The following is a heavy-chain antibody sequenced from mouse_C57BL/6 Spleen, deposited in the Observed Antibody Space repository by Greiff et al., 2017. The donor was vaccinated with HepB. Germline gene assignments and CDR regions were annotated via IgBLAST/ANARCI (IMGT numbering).Heavy chain of an antibody. J-gene: IGHJ1*03. V-gene: IGHV6-3*01. CDR1: GFTFSNYW. CDR3: TNYYGSSWYFDV. CDR2: IRLKSDNYAT. Sequence: DVQLQESGGGLVQPGGSMKLSCVASGFTFSNYWMNWVRQSPEKGLEWVAQIRLKSDNYATHYAESVKGRFTISRDDSKSSVYLQMNNLRAEDTGIYYCTNYYGSSWYFDVWGTGTTVTVSS. D-gene: IGHD1-1*01.